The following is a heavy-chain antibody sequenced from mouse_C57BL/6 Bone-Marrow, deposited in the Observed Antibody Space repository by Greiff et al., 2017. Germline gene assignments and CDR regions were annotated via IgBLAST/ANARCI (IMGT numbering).Heavy chain of an antibody. J-gene: IGHJ4*01. CDR2: IDPSDSET. Sequence: VQLQQPGAELVRPGSSVKLSCKASGYTFTSYWMHWVKQRPIQGLEWIGNIDPSDSETHYNQKFKDKATLTVDKSSSTAYMQLSSQTSEDSAVYYCASAYDGYDAGAMDYWGQRTSITVSS. CDR3: ASAYDGYDAGAMDY. CDR1: GYTFTSYW. D-gene: IGHD2-3*01. V-gene: IGHV1-52*01.